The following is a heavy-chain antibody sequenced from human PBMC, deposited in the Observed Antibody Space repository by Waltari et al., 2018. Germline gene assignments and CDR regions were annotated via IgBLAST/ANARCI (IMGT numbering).Heavy chain of an antibody. CDR3: AGGRRTGQWSGDSFQYIYHGSDV. J-gene: IGHJ6*02. CDR2: ISHSGSH. CDR1: GGPFNDYF. V-gene: IGHV4-34*01. D-gene: IGHD2-15*01. Sequence: QVQLQQWGAGLMRPSKTVSLTCGVSGGPFNDYFWSWFRQTPGKGLEWIGDISHSGSHAYNPPLKSRVTLSVDTSKSQFSLKVRSLTVADTAVYYCAGGRRTGQWSGDSFQYIYHGSDVWGQGTTVNVSS.